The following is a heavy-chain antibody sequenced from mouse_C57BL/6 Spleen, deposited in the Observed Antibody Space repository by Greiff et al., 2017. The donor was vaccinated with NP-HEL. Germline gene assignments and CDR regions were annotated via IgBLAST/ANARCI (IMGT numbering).Heavy chain of an antibody. CDR3: ARDDDYDWFAY. J-gene: IGHJ3*01. CDR2: ISDGGSYT. D-gene: IGHD2-4*01. Sequence: EVQLVESGGGLVKPGGSLKLSCAASGFTFSSYAMSWVRQTPEKRLEWVATISDGGSYTYYPDNVKGRFTISRDNAKNNLYLQMSHLKSEDTAMYYCARDDDYDWFAYWGQGTLVTVSA. CDR1: GFTFSSYA. V-gene: IGHV5-4*01.